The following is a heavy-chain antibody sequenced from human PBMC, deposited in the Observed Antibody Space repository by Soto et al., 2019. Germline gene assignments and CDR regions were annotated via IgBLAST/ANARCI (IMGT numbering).Heavy chain of an antibody. CDR3: AREGLDTAGFFDV. J-gene: IGHJ3*01. V-gene: IGHV3-74*01. Sequence: GGSLRLSCAASGFTFSSYWMHWVRQAPGKGLEWVSRIEGDGSSTTSADSVKGRFTVSRDDARNTLYLQMSSLRADDTTIYYCAREGLDTAGFFDVWGQGTMVTVSS. CDR2: IEGDGSST. CDR1: GFTFSSYW. D-gene: IGHD6-13*01.